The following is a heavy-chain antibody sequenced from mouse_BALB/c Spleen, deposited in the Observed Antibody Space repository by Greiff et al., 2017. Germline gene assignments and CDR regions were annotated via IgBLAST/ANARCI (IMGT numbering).Heavy chain of an antibody. Sequence: VHVKQSGAELVRPGASVKISCKAFGYTFTNHHINWVKQRPGQGLDWIGYINPYNDYTSYNQKFKGKATLTVDKSSSTAYMELSSLTSEDSAVYYCANPLYDYDDGFAYWGQGTLVTVSA. CDR1: GYTFTNHH. J-gene: IGHJ3*01. D-gene: IGHD2-4*01. CDR2: INPYNDYT. CDR3: ANPLYDYDDGFAY. V-gene: IGHV1S45*01.